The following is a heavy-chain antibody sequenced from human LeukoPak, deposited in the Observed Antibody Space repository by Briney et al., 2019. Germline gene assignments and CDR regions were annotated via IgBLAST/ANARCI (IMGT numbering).Heavy chain of an antibody. D-gene: IGHD3-22*01. CDR2: ISYNGGRK. Sequence: PGGSLRLSCVASGFSFSGYAIHWVRQAPGKGLEWVALISYNGGRKDYADSVKGRFTIDRDNSKNTVYLHMNSLRPDDTAIYFCARQEARNYYYEGLDYWGQGNLVTVSS. CDR3: ARQEARNYYYEGLDY. CDR1: GFSFSGYA. V-gene: IGHV3-30*04. J-gene: IGHJ4*02.